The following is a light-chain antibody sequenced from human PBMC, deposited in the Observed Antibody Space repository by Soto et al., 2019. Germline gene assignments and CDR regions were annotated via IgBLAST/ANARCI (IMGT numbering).Light chain of an antibody. J-gene: IGKJ1*01. CDR3: QQYKSHST. Sequence: DIQMTQSPSTLSASVGDRVTITCRASQSISNWLAWYQQKPGKAPKLLIQQASSLESGVPSRFSGSGSGTELTLTISSLQPDDFATYYCQQYKSHSTFGQGTKVDIK. CDR1: QSISNW. V-gene: IGKV1-5*03. CDR2: QAS.